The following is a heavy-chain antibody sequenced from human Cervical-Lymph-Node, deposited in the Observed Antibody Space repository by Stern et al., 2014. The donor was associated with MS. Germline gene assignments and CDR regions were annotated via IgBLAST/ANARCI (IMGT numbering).Heavy chain of an antibody. V-gene: IGHV2-5*02. J-gene: IGHJ4*02. CDR3: AHGLEIRLWAAY. CDR2: IYWDDDK. CDR1: GFSLSTSGVG. Sequence: QVTLRESGPALVKPTQTLTLTCTFSGFSLSTSGVGLGWLRQPPGMALEWLALIYWDDDKRYSPSLKSRLIITKDTSKNQVVLTMTNMDPVDTATYYCAHGLEIRLWAAYWGQGTLVTVSS. D-gene: IGHD5-18*01.